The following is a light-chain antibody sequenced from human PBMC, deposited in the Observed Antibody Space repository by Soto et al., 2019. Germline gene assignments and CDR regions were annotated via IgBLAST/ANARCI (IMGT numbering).Light chain of an antibody. Sequence: QAVVTQEPSLTVSPGGTVTLTCGSSTGAVTSGHYPYWFQRKPGQAPRTLIYDTSNKHSWTPARFSGSLLGGKAALTLSGAQPEDEAEYYCLLSYSGARSYVFGTGTKVTVL. V-gene: IGLV7-46*01. CDR2: DTS. CDR1: TGAVTSGHY. CDR3: LLSYSGARSYV. J-gene: IGLJ1*01.